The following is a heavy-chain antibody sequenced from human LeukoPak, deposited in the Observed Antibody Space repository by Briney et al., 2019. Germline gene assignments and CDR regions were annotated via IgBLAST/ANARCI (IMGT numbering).Heavy chain of an antibody. J-gene: IGHJ4*02. CDR3: ARDRFRYSYGFLDY. V-gene: IGHV3-7*03. Sequence: PGGSLRLSCAASGFTFSSYWMTWVRQAPGKGLEWVANIKQDGSEKYYVDSVKGRFTISRDNAKNSLSLRMNSLRAEDTAVYYCARDRFRYSYGFLDYWGQGTLVTVSS. CDR1: GFTFSSYW. D-gene: IGHD5-18*01. CDR2: IKQDGSEK.